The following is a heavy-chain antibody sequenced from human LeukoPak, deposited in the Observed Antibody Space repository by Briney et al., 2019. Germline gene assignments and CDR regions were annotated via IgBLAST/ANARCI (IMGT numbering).Heavy chain of an antibody. CDR2: ISYDGSNK. D-gene: IGHD6-19*01. Sequence: PGGSLRLSCAASGFTFSSYAMHWVRQAPGKGLEWVAVISYDGSNKYYADSVKGRFTISRDNSKNTLYLQMNSLRAEDTAVYYCARDLGPSRSRARDSSGWAGWFDPWGQGTLVTASS. V-gene: IGHV3-30-3*01. J-gene: IGHJ5*02. CDR3: ARDLGPSRSRARDSSGWAGWFDP. CDR1: GFTFSSYA.